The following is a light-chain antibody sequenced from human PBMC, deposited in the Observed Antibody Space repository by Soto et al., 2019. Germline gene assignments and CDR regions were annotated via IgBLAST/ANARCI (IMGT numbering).Light chain of an antibody. CDR1: QSIRYY. Sequence: DIQLTQSPPTLSASVGARVTITCRASQSIRYYLAWYQQMPGKAPKLLIYGASSLQSGVPSRFSGSGSGTEFTLTISSLQPDDFATYFCQHHNSYSQTFGQGTKVDIK. V-gene: IGKV1-5*01. J-gene: IGKJ1*01. CDR2: GAS. CDR3: QHHNSYSQT.